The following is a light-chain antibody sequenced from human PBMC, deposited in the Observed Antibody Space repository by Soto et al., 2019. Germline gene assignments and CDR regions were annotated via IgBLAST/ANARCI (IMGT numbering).Light chain of an antibody. J-gene: IGKJ1*01. Sequence: IVMTQTPLSSAVTLGQPASISCRSSQSLEDSDGNSYLSWLHQRPGQPPRLLIYKISNRLSGVPDRFSGSGAGTVFTLRISRVEADDVGLYYCMQATQFPWTLGQGTKVDI. CDR3: MQATQFPWT. CDR1: QSLEDSDGNSY. CDR2: KIS. V-gene: IGKV2-24*01.